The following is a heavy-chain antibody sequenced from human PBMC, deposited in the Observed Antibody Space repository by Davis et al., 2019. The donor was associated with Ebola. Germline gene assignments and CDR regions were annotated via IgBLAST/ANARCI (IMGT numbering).Heavy chain of an antibody. CDR2: IKRTGERT. D-gene: IGHD2-15*01. CDR1: GFTFNTYA. CDR3: ARSFHSGGIRTGFWDY. J-gene: IGHJ4*02. Sequence: GESLKISCVVSGFTFNTYAMHWVRQAPGKGLELEWVAAIKRTGERTYYADSVRGRFTISREDSENTLYLQMNSLRAEDTALYYCARSFHSGGIRTGFWDYWGQGTLVTVSS. V-gene: IGHV3-23*01.